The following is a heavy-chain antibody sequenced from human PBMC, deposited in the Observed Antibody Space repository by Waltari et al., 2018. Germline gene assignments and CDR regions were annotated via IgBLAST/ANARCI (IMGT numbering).Heavy chain of an antibody. CDR1: GGPISSSSYY. J-gene: IGHJ5*02. Sequence: QLQLQESGPGLVKPSETLSLTCTVSGGPISSSSYYWGWIRQPPGKGLEWIGSIYYSGSTYYNPSLKSRVTISVDTSKNQFSLKLSSVTAADTAVYYCARLPHYDFWSGQDGGNWFDPWGQGTLVTVSS. V-gene: IGHV4-39*01. CDR3: ARLPHYDFWSGQDGGNWFDP. CDR2: IYYSGST. D-gene: IGHD3-3*01.